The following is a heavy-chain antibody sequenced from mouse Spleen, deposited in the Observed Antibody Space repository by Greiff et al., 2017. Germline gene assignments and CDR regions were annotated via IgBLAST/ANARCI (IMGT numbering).Heavy chain of an antibody. CDR2: INPSSGYT. J-gene: IGHJ4*01. CDR1: GYTFTSYT. V-gene: IGHV1-4*01. Sequence: QVQLQQSGAELARPGASVKMSCKASGYTFTSYTMHWVKQRPGQGLEWIGYINPSSGYTKYNQKFKDKATLTADKSSSTAYMQLSSLTSEDSAVYYCARERYDVDYAMDYWGQGTSVTVSS. D-gene: IGHD2-14*01. CDR3: ARERYDVDYAMDY.